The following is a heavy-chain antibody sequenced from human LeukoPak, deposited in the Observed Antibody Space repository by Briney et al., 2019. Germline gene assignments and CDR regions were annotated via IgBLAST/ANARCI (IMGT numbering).Heavy chain of an antibody. J-gene: IGHJ4*02. CDR3: ARGDQLLYGEYYFDY. V-gene: IGHV1-2*02. CDR1: GYTFTAYY. Sequence: ASVKVSCKASGYTFTAYYMHWVRQAPGQGLEWMGWINPNSGGTNYAQKFQGRVTMTRDTSISTAYMELSRLRSDDTAVFYCARGDQLLYGEYYFDYWGQGTLVTVSS. CDR2: INPNSGGT. D-gene: IGHD2-2*02.